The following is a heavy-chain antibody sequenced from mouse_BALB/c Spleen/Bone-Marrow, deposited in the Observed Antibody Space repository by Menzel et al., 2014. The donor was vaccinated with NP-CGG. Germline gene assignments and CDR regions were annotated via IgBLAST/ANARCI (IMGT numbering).Heavy chain of an antibody. CDR2: IFPGTDTT. D-gene: IGHD2-4*01. CDR3: ARNYDYDEGAWFTY. J-gene: IGHJ3*01. CDR1: GYTFTNYW. Sequence: VQLQQSGAEVVNPGASVKLSCRTSGYTFTNYWIQRVKQRPGQGLGWIGEIFPGTDTTYYNEKFKDKATLTIDTSSSTAYMQLSNLTSEDSAVYFCARNYDYDEGAWFTYWGQGTLVTVSA. V-gene: IGHV1S132*01.